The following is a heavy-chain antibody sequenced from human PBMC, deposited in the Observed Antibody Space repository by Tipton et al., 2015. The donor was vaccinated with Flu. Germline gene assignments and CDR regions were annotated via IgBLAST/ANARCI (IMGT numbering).Heavy chain of an antibody. CDR3: ARGYSRDYYDSGPYEY. J-gene: IGHJ4*02. CDR2: IYFNGNT. Sequence: TLSLTCTVSGGSINIGGYYWTWIRQLPGKGLEWIGYIYFNGNTLYNPSLEGRVTISGDTSKNQFSLYLNSVTAADTAQYFCARGYSRDYYDSGPYEYWGQGPLVTVSS. CDR1: GGSINIGGYY. D-gene: IGHD3-22*01. V-gene: IGHV4-31*03.